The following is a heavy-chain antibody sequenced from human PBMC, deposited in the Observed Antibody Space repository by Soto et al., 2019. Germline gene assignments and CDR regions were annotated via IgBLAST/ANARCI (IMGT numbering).Heavy chain of an antibody. V-gene: IGHV3-21*01. CDR1: GFTFRTYG. Sequence: LRLSCAASGFTFRTYGMNWVRRAPGGGLEWVASISSSGSFIYYADSVKGRFTISRDDAEKSLYLQMNSLRAEDTALYYCAREPEGIAAALDYWGQGTPVTVSS. D-gene: IGHD6-13*01. J-gene: IGHJ4*02. CDR2: ISSSGSFI. CDR3: AREPEGIAAALDY.